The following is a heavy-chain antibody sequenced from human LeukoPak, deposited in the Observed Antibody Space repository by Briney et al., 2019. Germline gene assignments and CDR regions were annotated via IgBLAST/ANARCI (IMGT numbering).Heavy chain of an antibody. CDR2: IKQDGSVK. V-gene: IGHV3-7*01. CDR3: ARIGYSSSSNDY. J-gene: IGHJ4*02. CDR1: GFTFNNYW. Sequence: GGSLRLSCAASGFTFNNYWMSWVRQAPGKGGEWVANIKQDGSVKYYVDSVRGRFTISRDNAKNSLYLQMNSLRAGDTAVYYCARIGYSSSSNDYWGQGTLVIVSS. D-gene: IGHD6-6*01.